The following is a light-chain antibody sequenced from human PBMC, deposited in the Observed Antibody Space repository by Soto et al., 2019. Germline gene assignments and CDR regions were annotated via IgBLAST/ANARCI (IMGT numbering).Light chain of an antibody. CDR3: CSYAGSRTFV. V-gene: IGLV2-23*01. Sequence: QSALTQPASVSGSPEQSITISCTGTSSDVGAYNLVSWYQQHPGKAPRLIIYEGSKRPSGISHRFSGSKSDNTASPTISGLRAEDEAHYHCCSYAGSRTFVFGGGTQLTVL. CDR2: EGS. CDR1: SSDVGAYNL. J-gene: IGLJ2*01.